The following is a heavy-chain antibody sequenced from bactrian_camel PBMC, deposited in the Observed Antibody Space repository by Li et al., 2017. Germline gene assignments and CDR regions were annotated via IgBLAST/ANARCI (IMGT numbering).Heavy chain of an antibody. CDR3: AADFSQLKCRTVMGGKPGTSFDN. J-gene: IGHJ4*01. D-gene: IGHD3*01. V-gene: IGHV3S53*01. CDR2: ITSDGST. Sequence: HVQLVESGGGSVQVGGSLRLSCAASGITIGTYCMGWFRQAPGKEREGVAFITSDGSTSYPDSARGRFTISRDDAKTTVSLQMDSLKPEDTAMYYCAADFSQLKCRTVMGGKPGTSFDNWGQGTQVTVS. CDR1: GITIGTYC.